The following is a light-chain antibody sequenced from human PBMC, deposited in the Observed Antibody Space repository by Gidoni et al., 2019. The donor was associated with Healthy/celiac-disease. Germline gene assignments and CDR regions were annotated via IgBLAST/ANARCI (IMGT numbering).Light chain of an antibody. CDR1: QSISSY. Sequence: DIQMTQSPSSLSASVGDRVTITCRASQSISSYLNWYQQKPGKAPKLLIYAASSLQSVVPSRVSSSGSGTDFTLTSSSLQPEDFATYDCQQSYSTPPLTFGGGTKVEIK. J-gene: IGKJ4*01. CDR2: AAS. V-gene: IGKV1-39*01. CDR3: QQSYSTPPLT.